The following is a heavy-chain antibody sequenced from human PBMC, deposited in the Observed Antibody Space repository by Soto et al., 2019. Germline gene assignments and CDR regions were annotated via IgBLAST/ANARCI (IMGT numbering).Heavy chain of an antibody. CDR3: AHKVDRNHWFYP. V-gene: IGHV2-5*01. D-gene: IGHD2-15*01. Sequence: QITLKESGPTLVKPTQTLTLTCTFSGFSLSTTGVGVGWFRQPPGKALLWFALIYWTDDKRYRPSLKSRLTITKDTSKKQVVSTMTNVDPVDTATYYCAHKVDRNHWFYPWGQRTMDTV. CDR2: IYWTDDK. J-gene: IGHJ5*02. CDR1: GFSLSTTGVG.